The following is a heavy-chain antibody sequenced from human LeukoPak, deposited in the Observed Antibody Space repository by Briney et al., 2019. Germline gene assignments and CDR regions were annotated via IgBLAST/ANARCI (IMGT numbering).Heavy chain of an antibody. V-gene: IGHV1-69*01. CDR2: IIPIFGTA. J-gene: IGHJ3*02. CDR3: ARSEAEDDAFDI. CDR1: GGTFSSYA. Sequence: SVKISCKASGGTFSSYAISWVRQAPGQGLEWMGGIIPIFGTANYAQKFQGRVTITADESTSTAYMELSSLRSEDTAVYYCARSEAEDDAFDIWGQGTMVTVSS.